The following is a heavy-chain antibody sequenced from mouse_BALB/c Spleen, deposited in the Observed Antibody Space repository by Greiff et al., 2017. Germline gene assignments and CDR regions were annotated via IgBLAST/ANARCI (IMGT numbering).Heavy chain of an antibody. J-gene: IGHJ3*01. D-gene: IGHD2-3*01. CDR3: ARPIYDGSFAY. Sequence: QVQLQQSGAELMKPGASVKISCKATGYTFSSYWIEWVKQRPGHGLEWIGEILPGSGSTNYNEKFKGKATFTADTSSNTAYMQLSSLTSEDSAVYYCARPIYDGSFAYWGQGTLVTVSA. CDR1: GYTFSSYW. V-gene: IGHV1-9*01. CDR2: ILPGSGST.